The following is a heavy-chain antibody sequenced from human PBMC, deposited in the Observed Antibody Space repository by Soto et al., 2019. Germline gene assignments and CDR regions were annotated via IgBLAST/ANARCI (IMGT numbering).Heavy chain of an antibody. V-gene: IGHV1-18*01. D-gene: IGHD3-10*01. CDR1: GYNFVNYG. CDR2: ISAYNGNT. J-gene: IGHJ4*02. Sequence: QVQLVQSGTEVRKPGASVKVSCKASGYNFVNYGITWVRQAPGQGLERMGWISAYNGNTDYEQKFQGRITMTTDTSTSTAYLELRSLRSDDTAVYYCARDGGTVAALPGRFWGQGTLVSVSS. CDR3: ARDGGTVAALPGRF.